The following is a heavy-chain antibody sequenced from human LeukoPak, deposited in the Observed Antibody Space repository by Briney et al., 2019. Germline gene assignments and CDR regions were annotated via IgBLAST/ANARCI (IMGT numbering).Heavy chain of an antibody. D-gene: IGHD3-10*01. CDR3: ARVSLVRGAPDYYFDY. CDR1: GDSISNYY. Sequence: SETLSLTCTVSGDSISNYYWSWIRQPAGKGLEWIGRIYTSGSTNYNPSLKSRVTMSVDTSKNQFSLKLSSVTAADTAVYYRARVSLVRGAPDYYFDYWGQGTLVTVPS. V-gene: IGHV4-4*07. J-gene: IGHJ4*02. CDR2: IYTSGST.